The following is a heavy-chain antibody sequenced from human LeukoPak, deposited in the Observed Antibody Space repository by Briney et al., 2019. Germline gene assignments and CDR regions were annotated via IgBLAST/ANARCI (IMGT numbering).Heavy chain of an antibody. J-gene: IGHJ6*02. Sequence: GESLKISCKGSGYRFTSYWIGWVRQMPGKGLEWMGIIYPGDSDTRYSPSFQGQVTISADKSISTAYLQWSSLKASDTAMYYCARHRGNYYYGMDVWGQGTTVTVSS. V-gene: IGHV5-51*01. CDR3: ARHRGNYYYGMDV. CDR1: GYRFTSYW. CDR2: IYPGDSDT.